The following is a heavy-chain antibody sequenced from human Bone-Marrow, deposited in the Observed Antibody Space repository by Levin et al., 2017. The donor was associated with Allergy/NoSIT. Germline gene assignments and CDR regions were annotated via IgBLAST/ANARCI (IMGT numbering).Heavy chain of an antibody. V-gene: IGHV3-72*01. D-gene: IGHD1-26*01. CDR1: GFTFSGHY. Sequence: GESLKISCAASGFTFSGHYMDWVRQAPGKGLEWVGRTRNKANGYTTFYAASVKDRFRISRDGSDNVMYLHMNSLKTEDTAVYYCARAGGGGSYNFDCWGQGSVVTVSS. CDR3: ARAGGGGSYNFDC. J-gene: IGHJ4*02. CDR2: TRNKANGYTT.